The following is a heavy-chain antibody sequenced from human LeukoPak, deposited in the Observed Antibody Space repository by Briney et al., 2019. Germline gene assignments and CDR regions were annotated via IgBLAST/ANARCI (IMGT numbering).Heavy chain of an antibody. J-gene: IGHJ4*02. Sequence: PSETLSLTCTVSGDSISTYYWSWIRQPPGKGLEWIGYIYYRVTSDYNPSLKSRVTMSVDMSTRQISLKLSSVTAADTAVYYCARRAAGPFDYWGQGTLVTVSS. V-gene: IGHV4-59*12. CDR3: ARRAAGPFDY. D-gene: IGHD6-13*01. CDR2: IYYRVTS. CDR1: GDSISTYY.